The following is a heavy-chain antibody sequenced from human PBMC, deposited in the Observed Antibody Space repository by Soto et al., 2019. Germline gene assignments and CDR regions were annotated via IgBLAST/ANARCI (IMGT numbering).Heavy chain of an antibody. V-gene: IGHV3-48*02. J-gene: IGHJ4*02. Sequence: GGSLRLSCAASGFTFSSYSMNWVRQAPGKGLEWVSYISSSSSTIYYADSVKGRFTISRDNAKNSLYLQMNSLRDEDTAVYYCARDPIGYCSSTSCYYDILTGYYDYWGQGTLVTVSS. CDR3: ARDPIGYCSSTSCYYDILTGYYDY. CDR1: GFTFSSYS. D-gene: IGHD2-2*01. CDR2: ISSSSSTI.